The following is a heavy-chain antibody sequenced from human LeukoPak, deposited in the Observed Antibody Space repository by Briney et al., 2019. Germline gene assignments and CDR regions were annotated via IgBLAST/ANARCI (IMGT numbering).Heavy chain of an antibody. CDR2: MNPNSGNT. V-gene: IGHV1-8*03. J-gene: IGHJ6*03. D-gene: IGHD4-11*01. CDR3: ARGTAYSNYGASYYYYMDV. CDR1: GYTFTNND. Sequence: ASVKVSCKASGYTFTNNDINWVRQANGQGLEWMGWMNPNSGNTGYAEKFQGRVTITRDTSITTAYMELTSLRSEDSAVYYCARGTAYSNYGASYYYYMDVWGKGTTVTVSS.